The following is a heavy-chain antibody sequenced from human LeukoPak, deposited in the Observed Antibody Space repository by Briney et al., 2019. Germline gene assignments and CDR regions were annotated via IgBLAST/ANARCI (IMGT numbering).Heavy chain of an antibody. CDR2: ISGSGGST. CDR1: ALTFSSYA. Sequence: GGSLRLSCAASALTFSSYAMSWVRQAPGKGLEWVSAISGSGGSTYYADSVKGRFTISRDTSKNTLYLQMNSLRAEDTAVYYCAKARGGIVVVPAAYCFDYWGQGTLVTVSS. V-gene: IGHV3-23*01. CDR3: AKARGGIVVVPAAYCFDY. D-gene: IGHD2-2*01. J-gene: IGHJ4*02.